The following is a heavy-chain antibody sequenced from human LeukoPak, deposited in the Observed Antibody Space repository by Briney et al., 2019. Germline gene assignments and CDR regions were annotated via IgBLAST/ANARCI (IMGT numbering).Heavy chain of an antibody. CDR1: GVTFSNYG. CDR3: TKDSGRVVVATERYFFDQ. CDR2: VSNDGRVQ. Sequence: PGRSLRLSCAASGVTFSNYGTHWVRHAPGKGLERGAVVSNDGRVQSYADSVRVRFTISRDNSRNTLPLQMNSWRVGDTAFFTCTKDSGRVVVATERYFFDQWGEGTLVTVSS. V-gene: IGHV3-30*18. J-gene: IGHJ4*02. D-gene: IGHD5-12*01.